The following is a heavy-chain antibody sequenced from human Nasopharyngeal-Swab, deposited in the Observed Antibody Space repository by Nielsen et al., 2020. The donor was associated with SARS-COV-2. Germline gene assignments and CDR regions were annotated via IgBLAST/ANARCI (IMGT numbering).Heavy chain of an antibody. CDR2: IKQDGSEK. CDR1: GFTFSSYW. Sequence: GESLKISCAASGFTFSSYWMSWVRQAPGKGLEWVANIKQDGSEKYYVDSVKGRFTISRDNSKNTLYLQMNSLRAEDTAVYYCAKDFIAVAGFGLELYYGMDVWGQGTTVTVSS. J-gene: IGHJ6*02. CDR3: AKDFIAVAGFGLELYYGMDV. D-gene: IGHD6-19*01. V-gene: IGHV3-7*01.